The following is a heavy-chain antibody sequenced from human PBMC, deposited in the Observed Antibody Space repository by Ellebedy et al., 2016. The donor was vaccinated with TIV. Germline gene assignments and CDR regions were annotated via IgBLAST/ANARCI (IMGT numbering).Heavy chain of an antibody. V-gene: IGHV3-49*03. CDR2: IAGKGYDGTT. CDR3: VRDSYGHTAPLFY. CDR1: GFSSGDYA. Sequence: GESLKISCTASGFSSGDYAMSWFRQPPGKGLEWVGFIAGKGYDGTTEYAASVKGRFTISRDDSNDIAYLQMNSLKSEDTAVYYCVRDSYGHTAPLFYWGQGTLVTVSS. D-gene: IGHD5-18*01. J-gene: IGHJ4*02.